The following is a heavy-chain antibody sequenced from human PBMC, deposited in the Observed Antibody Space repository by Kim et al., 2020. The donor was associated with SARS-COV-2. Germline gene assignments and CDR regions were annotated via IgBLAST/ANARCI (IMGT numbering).Heavy chain of an antibody. D-gene: IGHD6-13*01. Sequence: TPSLKSRVTSSVDTSRKQFSLRLSSVTTADTAVYYCARGVYSSSWYGYNGWGQGTLVTVSS. J-gene: IGHJ4*02. CDR3: ARGVYSSSWYGYNG. V-gene: IGHV4-59*09.